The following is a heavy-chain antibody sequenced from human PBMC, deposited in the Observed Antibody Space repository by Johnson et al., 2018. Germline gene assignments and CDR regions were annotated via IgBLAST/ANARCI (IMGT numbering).Heavy chain of an antibody. CDR1: GFTFDAYG. CDR2: INWKGDST. CDR3: ARMGSTMVRGVTLAAGMDV. Sequence: EVQLVESGGGVVRPGGSLRLSCAASGFTFDAYGMSWVRQTPGKGLEWVSGINWKGDSTGYADSVKGRFIISRDNAQNSLYLQMNSLRAEDTALYHWARMGSTMVRGVTLAAGMDVWGQGTTVTVSS. J-gene: IGHJ6*02. D-gene: IGHD3-10*01. V-gene: IGHV3-20*01.